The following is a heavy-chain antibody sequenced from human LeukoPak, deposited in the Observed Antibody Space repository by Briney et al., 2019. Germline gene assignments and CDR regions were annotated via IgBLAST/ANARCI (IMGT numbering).Heavy chain of an antibody. CDR1: GFTVSSNY. CDR3: ARVIITIGWFDP. J-gene: IGHJ5*02. Sequence: GSLRLSCAASGFTVSSNYMSWVRQAPGKGLEWIGSIYYSGSTYYNPSLKSRVTISVDTSKNQFSLKLSSVTAADTAVYYCARVIITIGWFDPWGQGTLVTVSS. CDR2: IYYSGST. D-gene: IGHD3-10*01. V-gene: IGHV4-39*07.